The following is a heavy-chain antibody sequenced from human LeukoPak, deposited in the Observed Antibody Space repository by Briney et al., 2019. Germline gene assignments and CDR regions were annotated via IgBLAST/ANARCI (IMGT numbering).Heavy chain of an antibody. D-gene: IGHD2-15*01. J-gene: IGHJ3*02. CDR1: GFTFSDYY. CDR3: ARSRDCSGGSCYVDAFDI. Sequence: GGSLRLSCAASGFTFSDYYMSWTRQAPGKGLEWVSYISSSSSYTNYADSVKGRFTISRDNAKNSLYLQVNSLRAEDTAVYHCARSRDCSGGSCYVDAFDIWGQGTMVTVSS. CDR2: ISSSSSYT. V-gene: IGHV3-11*06.